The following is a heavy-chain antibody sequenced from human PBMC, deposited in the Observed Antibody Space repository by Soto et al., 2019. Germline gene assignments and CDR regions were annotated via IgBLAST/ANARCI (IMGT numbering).Heavy chain of an antibody. CDR3: ARAAPFNYVGNAGFDC. V-gene: IGHV3-74*03. J-gene: IGHJ4*02. CDR2: IKSDGSDT. CDR1: GFTFSSDW. Sequence: GWSLRLSCVASGFTFSSDWMHWVRKAPGKGLVWVAHIKSDGSDTKYADSVKGRFTISRDNAKNSVYLQMNSLRTEDTAVYYCARAAPFNYVGNAGFDCWGQGTLVTVSS. D-gene: IGHD4-4*01.